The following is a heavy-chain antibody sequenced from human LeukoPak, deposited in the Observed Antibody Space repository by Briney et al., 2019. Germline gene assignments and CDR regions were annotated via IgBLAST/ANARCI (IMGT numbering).Heavy chain of an antibody. V-gene: IGHV1-18*01. D-gene: IGHD3-3*01. CDR1: GYTFTNYG. CDR3: ARDRLSGGGDY. Sequence: ASVKVSCKASGYTFTNYGISWLRQAPEQGLEWMGWISAYNGNTNYAQKLQGRVTMTTDTSTSTAYMDLKSLGSDDTAVYYCARDRLSGGGDYWGQGTLVTVSS. CDR2: ISAYNGNT. J-gene: IGHJ4*02.